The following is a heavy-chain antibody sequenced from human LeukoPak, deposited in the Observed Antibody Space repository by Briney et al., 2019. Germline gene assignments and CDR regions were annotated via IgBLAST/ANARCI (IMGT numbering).Heavy chain of an antibody. CDR2: INWNGGST. CDR3: ARAYGSGSYYGFDAFDI. CDR1: GFTFSSYW. J-gene: IGHJ3*02. D-gene: IGHD3-10*01. Sequence: GGSLRLSCAASGFTFSSYWMSWVRQAPGKGLEWVSGINWNGGSTGYADSVKGRFTISRDNAKNSLYLQMNSLRAEDTALYHCARAYGSGSYYGFDAFDIWGQGTMVTVSS. V-gene: IGHV3-20*01.